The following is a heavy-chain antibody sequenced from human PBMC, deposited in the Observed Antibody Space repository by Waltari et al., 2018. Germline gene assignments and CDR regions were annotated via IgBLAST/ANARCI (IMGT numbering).Heavy chain of an antibody. J-gene: IGHJ6*02. D-gene: IGHD2-2*01. CDR2: IYPGGSDT. CDR3: ARLPYASYRRDLYYYYYGMDV. CDR1: GYSFTSYW. Sequence: EVQLVQSGAEVKKPGESLKISCKGSGYSFTSYWIGWVRQMPGKGLEWMGIIYPGGSDTRYSPSFQGQVTISADKSISTAYLQWSSLKASDTAMYYCARLPYASYRRDLYYYYYGMDVWGQGTTVTVSS. V-gene: IGHV5-51*01.